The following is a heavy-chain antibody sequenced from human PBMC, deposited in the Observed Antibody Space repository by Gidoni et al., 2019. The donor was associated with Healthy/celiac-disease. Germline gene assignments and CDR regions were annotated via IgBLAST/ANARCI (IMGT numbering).Heavy chain of an antibody. CDR2: ISSSGSTI. V-gene: IGHV3-11*01. Sequence: QVQLVESGGGLVKPGGSLRRSCAASGFTFSDYYMSGIRQAPGKGLEWVSYISSSGSTIYYADSVKGRFTISRDNAKNSLYLQMNSLRAEDTAVYYCARDGLVTMVLPYYFDYWGQGTLVTVSS. J-gene: IGHJ4*02. CDR1: GFTFSDYY. CDR3: ARDGLVTMVLPYYFDY. D-gene: IGHD3-10*01.